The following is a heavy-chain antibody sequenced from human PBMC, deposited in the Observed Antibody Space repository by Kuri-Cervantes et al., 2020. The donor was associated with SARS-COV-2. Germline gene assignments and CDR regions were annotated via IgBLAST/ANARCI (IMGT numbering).Heavy chain of an antibody. J-gene: IGHJ5*02. CDR3: ATLSPVGLRYKWFDP. Sequence: ASVKVSCKASGYTFTSYDINWVRQATGQGLEWMGWRNPNSGNTGYAQKFQGRVTMTRNTSISTAYMELSSLRSEDTAVYYCATLSPVGLRYKWFDPWGQGTLVTVSS. D-gene: IGHD1-26*01. CDR1: GYTFTSYD. CDR2: RNPNSGNT. V-gene: IGHV1-8*02.